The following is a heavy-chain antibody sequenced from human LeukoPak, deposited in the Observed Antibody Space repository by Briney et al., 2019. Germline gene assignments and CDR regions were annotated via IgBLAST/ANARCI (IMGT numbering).Heavy chain of an antibody. D-gene: IGHD6-13*01. J-gene: IGHJ4*02. Sequence: GASVKVSCKASGYTFTGYYMHWVRQAPGQGLEWMGRINPNSGGTNYAQKFQGWVTMTRDTSISTAYMVLSRLRSDDTAVYYCARGQVGDSSPFDYWGQGTLVTVSS. V-gene: IGHV1-2*04. CDR1: GYTFTGYY. CDR3: ARGQVGDSSPFDY. CDR2: INPNSGGT.